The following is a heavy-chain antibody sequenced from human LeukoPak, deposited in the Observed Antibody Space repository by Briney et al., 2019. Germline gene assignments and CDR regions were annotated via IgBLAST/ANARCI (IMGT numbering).Heavy chain of an antibody. J-gene: IGHJ4*02. V-gene: IGHV3-66*01. D-gene: IGHD6-19*01. Sequence: PGGSLRLSCAASGFTVSSNYMTWVRQAPGKGLEWVPVIYSGGSTYYADSVKGRFTISRDNSKSTLYLQMNSLRVEDTAVYYCARVGYSSGWYFDYWGQGTLVTVSS. CDR2: IYSGGST. CDR3: ARVGYSSGWYFDY. CDR1: GFTVSSNY.